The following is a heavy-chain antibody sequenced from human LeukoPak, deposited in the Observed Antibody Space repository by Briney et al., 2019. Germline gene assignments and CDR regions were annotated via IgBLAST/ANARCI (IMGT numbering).Heavy chain of an antibody. V-gene: IGHV4-4*07. D-gene: IGHD2-2*01. CDR2: IYTSGSA. J-gene: IGHJ6*03. CDR1: GGSISSYY. Sequence: PSETLSLTCTVSGGSISSYYWSWIRQPAGKGLEWIGRIYTSGSANYNPSLKSRVTMSVDTSKNQFSLKLSSVTAADTAVYYCARGGTSWKNYYYYMDVWGKGTTVTISS. CDR3: ARGGTSWKNYYYYMDV.